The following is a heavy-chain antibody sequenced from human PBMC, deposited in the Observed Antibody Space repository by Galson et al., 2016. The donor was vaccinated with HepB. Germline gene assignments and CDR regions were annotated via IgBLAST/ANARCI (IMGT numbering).Heavy chain of an antibody. J-gene: IGHJ6*02. CDR2: IQNPGST. CDR1: RGSVSSGGYY. CDR3: ARDEGFYNGMDV. Sequence: TLSLTCTVSRGSVSSGGYYWSWVRQSPGKGLEWIGYIQNPGSTNYNPSLKGRVTISIDRSKNQFFLELTSVTAADTAVYYCARDEGFYNGMDVWGQGTTVTVSS. D-gene: IGHD2/OR15-2a*01. V-gene: IGHV4-61*08.